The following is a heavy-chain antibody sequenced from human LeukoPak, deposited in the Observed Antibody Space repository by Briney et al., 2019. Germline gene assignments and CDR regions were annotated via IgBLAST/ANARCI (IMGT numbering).Heavy chain of an antibody. CDR2: MNPNSGNT. CDR3: AIDPTHSSGWSDDY. V-gene: IGHV1-8*01. CDR1: GYTFTSYD. J-gene: IGHJ4*02. D-gene: IGHD6-19*01. Sequence: ASVKVSCKASGYTFTSYDINWGRQATGQGLEWMGWMNPNSGNTGYAQKFQGRVTMTRNTSISTAYMELSSLRSEDTAVYYCAIDPTHSSGWSDDYWGQGTLVTVSS.